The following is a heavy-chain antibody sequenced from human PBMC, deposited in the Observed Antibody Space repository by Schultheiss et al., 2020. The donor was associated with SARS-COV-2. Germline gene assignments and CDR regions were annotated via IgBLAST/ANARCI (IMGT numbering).Heavy chain of an antibody. V-gene: IGHV4-31*03. CDR2: IYYSGST. Sequence: LRLSCTVSGGSISSGGYYWSWIRQHPGKGLEWIGYIYYSGSTYYNPSLKSRVTISVDTSKNQFFLKLRSVTAADTALYFCARYSDSDLNLDFWGQGTLVTVSS. D-gene: IGHD5-12*01. J-gene: IGHJ4*02. CDR1: GGSISSGGYY. CDR3: ARYSDSDLNLDF.